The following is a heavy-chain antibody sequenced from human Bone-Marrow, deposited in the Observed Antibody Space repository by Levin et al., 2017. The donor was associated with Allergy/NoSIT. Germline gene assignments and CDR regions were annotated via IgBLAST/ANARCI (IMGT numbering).Heavy chain of an antibody. Sequence: GGSLRLSCAASGFEFFNYAMNWVRQPPGKGLEWVSGISATGGTTYYADSVRGRFTISRDSSTNTLYLAMSSLRAEDTAIYYCAKESDPAPISYWYFDVWGRGTLVTVSS. CDR3: AKESDPAPISYWYFDV. CDR2: ISATGGTT. V-gene: IGHV3-23*01. D-gene: IGHD3-3*02. CDR1: GFEFFNYA. J-gene: IGHJ2*01.